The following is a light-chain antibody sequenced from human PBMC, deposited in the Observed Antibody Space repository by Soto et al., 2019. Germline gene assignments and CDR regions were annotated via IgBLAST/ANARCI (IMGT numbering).Light chain of an antibody. J-gene: IGLJ3*02. Sequence: QSALTQPRSVSGSPGQSVTISCTGTSSDVGGYNYVSWYQQHPGKAPKVMIYDVIKRPSGVPDRFSGSKSVNTASLTISGLQAEDEADYYCFSYAGSYIWVFGGGTKLTVL. V-gene: IGLV2-11*01. CDR1: SSDVGGYNY. CDR3: FSYAGSYIWV. CDR2: DVI.